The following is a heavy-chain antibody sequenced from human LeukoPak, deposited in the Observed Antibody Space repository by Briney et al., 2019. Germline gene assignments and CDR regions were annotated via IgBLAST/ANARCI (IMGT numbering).Heavy chain of an antibody. Sequence: GGSLRLSCAASGFTFSSYEMNWVRQAPGKGLEWVSYISSSGSTIYYADSVKGRFTISRDNAKNSLYLQMNSLRAEDTAVYYCASAYGWRTHFDYWGQGTLVAVSS. CDR1: GFTFSSYE. CDR2: ISSSGSTI. V-gene: IGHV3-48*03. CDR3: ASAYGWRTHFDY. J-gene: IGHJ4*02. D-gene: IGHD3-10*01.